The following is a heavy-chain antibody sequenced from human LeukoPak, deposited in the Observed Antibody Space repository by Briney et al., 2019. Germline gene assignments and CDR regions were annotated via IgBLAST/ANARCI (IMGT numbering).Heavy chain of an antibody. V-gene: IGHV3-7*01. CDR2: INEDGSAK. J-gene: IGHJ4*02. Sequence: GGSLRLSCAASGFVFSTYWMTWVRQAPGKGLEWVANINEDGSAKYYVDSVKGRFTISRDNAKNSLYLQMNSLRAEDTATYYCARDPALAVPGPELDYWGQGTLVTVSS. CDR3: ARDPALAVPGPELDY. CDR1: GFVFSTYW. D-gene: IGHD6-19*01.